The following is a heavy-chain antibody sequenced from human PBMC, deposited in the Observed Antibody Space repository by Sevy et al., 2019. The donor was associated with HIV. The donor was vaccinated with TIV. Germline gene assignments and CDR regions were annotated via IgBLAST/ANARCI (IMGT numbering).Heavy chain of an antibody. CDR3: VRDSDASGSVFDF. J-gene: IGHJ4*02. D-gene: IGHD3-10*01. CDR2: IGSSFTI. CDR1: GFSFGSYS. Sequence: GGSLRLSCVGSGFSFGSYSINWIRQAPGKGLEWISYIGSSFTIHQSDSVRGGFTISRDNAKNSVYLQMNRLRDEDTAVYYCVRDSDASGSVFDFWGQGTVVTVSS. V-gene: IGHV3-48*02.